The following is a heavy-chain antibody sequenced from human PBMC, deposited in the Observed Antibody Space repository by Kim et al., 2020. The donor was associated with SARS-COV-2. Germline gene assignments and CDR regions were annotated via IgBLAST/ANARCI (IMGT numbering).Heavy chain of an antibody. CDR3: TTDSCIGVTCHNAFVI. CDR2: IKSKTNGGTT. V-gene: IGHV3-15*01. Sequence: GGSLRLSCVVSGVTFSNAWMHWVRQAPGKGLEWVGRIKSKTNGGTTDYAAPVKGRFSISRDDSKNTLYLQMNSLQTEDTAMSYCTTDSCIGVTCHNAFVIWVQGTMVTVAS. J-gene: IGHJ3*02. D-gene: IGHD2-15*01. CDR1: GVTFSNAW.